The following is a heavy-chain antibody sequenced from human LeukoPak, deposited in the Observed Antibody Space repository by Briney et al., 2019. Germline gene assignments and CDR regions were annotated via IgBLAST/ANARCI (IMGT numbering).Heavy chain of an antibody. J-gene: IGHJ4*02. V-gene: IGHV3-23*01. D-gene: IGHD6-13*01. CDR1: GFTFSSYA. Sequence: GGSLRLSCAASGFTFSSYAMSWVRQAPGKGLEWVSAISGSGGSTYYADSVKGRFTISRDNSKNTLYLQMNSLRAEDTAVYYCAKDLKLSSSVRGYYFDYWGQGTLVTVSS. CDR3: AKDLKLSSSVRGYYFDY. CDR2: ISGSGGST.